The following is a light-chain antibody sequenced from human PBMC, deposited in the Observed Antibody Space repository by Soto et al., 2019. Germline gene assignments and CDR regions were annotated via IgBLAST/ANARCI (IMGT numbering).Light chain of an antibody. CDR2: DAS. V-gene: IGKV3-20*01. Sequence: EIVLTQSPGTLSVSPGDRATLSCRASQSIRNNYLAWYEQKPGQAPRLLIYDASSRATGIPVRFSGSGSGTDFTLTISRLEPEDFAVYYCQQYGDSRTFGQGTRVEI. CDR1: QSIRNNY. CDR3: QQYGDSRT. J-gene: IGKJ1*01.